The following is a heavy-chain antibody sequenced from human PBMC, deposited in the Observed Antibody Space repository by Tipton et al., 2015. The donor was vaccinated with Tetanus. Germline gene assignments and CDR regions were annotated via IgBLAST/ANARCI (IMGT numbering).Heavy chain of an antibody. CDR1: GYTFTGYY. CDR2: IDPNSGAT. D-gene: IGHD3-22*01. Sequence: QLVQSVAEMKKPGASVKVSCKASGYTFTGYYIYWVRQAPGQGLEWMGWIDPNSGATVYAQKFQGRVTMTRDTSISTAYMELRSLRSDDTAVYYCARDRGDYIYYGMDVWGPGTTVTVS. CDR3: ARDRGDYIYYGMDV. V-gene: IGHV1-2*02. J-gene: IGHJ6*02.